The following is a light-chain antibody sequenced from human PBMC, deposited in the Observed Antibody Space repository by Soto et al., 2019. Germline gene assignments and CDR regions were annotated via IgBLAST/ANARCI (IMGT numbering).Light chain of an antibody. J-gene: IGKJ1*01. CDR1: QTISSY. V-gene: IGKV1-39*01. CDR2: AAS. Sequence: DIQMTQSPSSLSASVGDRVNITCRASQTISSYLNWYQQKPGKAPKFLIYAASSLQSGVPSRFSGSGSGTDFTLTISSLQPEDFATYYCQQSDSSPRTFGQGTKVEIK. CDR3: QQSDSSPRT.